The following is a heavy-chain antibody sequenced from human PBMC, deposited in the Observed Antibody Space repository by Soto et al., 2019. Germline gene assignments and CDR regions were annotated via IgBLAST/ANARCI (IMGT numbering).Heavy chain of an antibody. J-gene: IGHJ5*02. Sequence: GWSLRLSCTASGFILSDYYMNWMRQAPGQGLEWVSYISDSGNTIYYADSVKGRFTISRDNAKNSLYLQMNRLRADDTAVYYCARDRVEGAGWFDPWGRGSQVTVSS. CDR3: ARDRVEGAGWFDP. CDR1: GFILSDYY. D-gene: IGHD1-26*01. CDR2: ISDSGNTI. V-gene: IGHV3-11*01.